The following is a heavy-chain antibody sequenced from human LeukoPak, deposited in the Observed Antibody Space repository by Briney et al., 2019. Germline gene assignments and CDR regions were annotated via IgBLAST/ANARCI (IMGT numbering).Heavy chain of an antibody. Sequence: PGGSLRLSCAASGFTFSNAWMSWVRQAPGKGLEWVGRIKSKTDGGTTDYAAPVKGRFTISRDDLKNTLYLQMNSLKTEDTAVYYCTAGLMVRGVIITVDYWGQGTLVTVSS. CDR2: IKSKTDGGTT. J-gene: IGHJ4*02. CDR1: GFTFSNAW. CDR3: TAGLMVRGVIITVDY. V-gene: IGHV3-15*01. D-gene: IGHD3-10*01.